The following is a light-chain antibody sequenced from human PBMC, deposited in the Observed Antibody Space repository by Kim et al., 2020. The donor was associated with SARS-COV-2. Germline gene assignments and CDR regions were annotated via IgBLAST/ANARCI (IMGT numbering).Light chain of an antibody. Sequence: SYELTQPPSVSVAPGKTASLTCGGDNIGGKSVQWYQQKPGQAPVLVIYYDTDLPSGIPERFSGSNSGNTATLTISRVEAGDEADYYCQVWDSDNLHRVFGGGTQLTVL. CDR2: YDT. CDR1: NIGGKS. V-gene: IGLV3-21*04. CDR3: QVWDSDNLHRV. J-gene: IGLJ3*02.